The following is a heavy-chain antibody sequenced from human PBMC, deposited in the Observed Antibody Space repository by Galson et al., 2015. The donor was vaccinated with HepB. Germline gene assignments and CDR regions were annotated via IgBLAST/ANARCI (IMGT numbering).Heavy chain of an antibody. CDR3: ARGGGLFRKQFDP. Sequence: LTCTVSGGSISSSSYYWGWIRQPPGKGLEWIGSIYYSGSTYYNPSLKSRVTISVDTSKNQFSLKLSSVTAADTAAYYCARGGGLFRKQFDPWGQGTLVTVSS. D-gene: IGHD2-15*01. J-gene: IGHJ5*02. CDR2: IYYSGST. CDR1: GGSISSSSYY. V-gene: IGHV4-39*01.